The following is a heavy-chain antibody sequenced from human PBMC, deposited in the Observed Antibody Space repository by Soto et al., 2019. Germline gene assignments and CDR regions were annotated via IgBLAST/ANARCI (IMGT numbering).Heavy chain of an antibody. CDR2: ISGSGGST. D-gene: IGHD6-6*01. CDR1: GFTFSSYA. CDR3: AKRSGIAALTYSWYFDL. V-gene: IGHV3-23*01. J-gene: IGHJ2*01. Sequence: EVQLLESGGGLVQPGGSLRLSCAASGFTFSSYAMSWVRQAPGKGLEWVSAISGSGGSTYYADSVKGRFTISRDNSKNPLNLQMNSLRAEATDVYYCAKRSGIAALTYSWYFDLWGRGTLVTVSS.